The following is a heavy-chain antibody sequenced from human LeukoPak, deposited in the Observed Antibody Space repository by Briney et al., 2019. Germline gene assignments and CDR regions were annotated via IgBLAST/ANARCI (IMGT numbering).Heavy chain of an antibody. CDR1: GGSISSHY. CDR3: ARYYGSGSYYYFDY. J-gene: IGHJ4*02. V-gene: IGHV4-59*11. CDR2: IYYSGST. D-gene: IGHD3-10*01. Sequence: PSETLSLTCTVSGGSISSHYWSWIRQPPGKGLEWIGYIYYSGSTNYNPSLKSRVIISVDTSKNQFSLKLSSVTAADTAVYYCARYYGSGSYYYFDYWGQGTLVTVSS.